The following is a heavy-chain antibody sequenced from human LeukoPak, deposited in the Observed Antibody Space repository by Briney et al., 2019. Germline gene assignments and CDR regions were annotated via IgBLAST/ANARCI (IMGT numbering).Heavy chain of an antibody. CDR1: GYSFTTSW. CDR3: ARRSRGHYYFDS. D-gene: IGHD3-10*01. J-gene: IGHJ4*02. V-gene: IGHV5-51*01. CDR2: IYPGDSDT. Sequence: GESLKISCKGSGYSFTTSWIGWVRQMPGKGLEWMGIIYPGDSDTRYSPSFQGHVTISADKSVSTAYLQWSSLKASDTAMYYCARRSRGHYYFDSWGQGTLLTVSS.